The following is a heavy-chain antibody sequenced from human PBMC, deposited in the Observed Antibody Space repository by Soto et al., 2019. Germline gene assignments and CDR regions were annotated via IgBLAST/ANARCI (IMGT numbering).Heavy chain of an antibody. CDR2: ISSDGSNE. CDR3: ARDPLGGYTNYFDF. D-gene: IGHD1-26*01. J-gene: IGHJ4*02. CDR1: GFTFSSYA. V-gene: IGHV3-30-3*01. Sequence: QVQLVESGGGVVQSGRSPRLSCAASGFTFSSYAMHWVRQAPGKGLEWVAIISSDGSNEYYADSVKGRFTISRDNSKNTLYLQMNSLRPEDTAVYYCARDPLGGYTNYFDFWGQGTLVTVSS.